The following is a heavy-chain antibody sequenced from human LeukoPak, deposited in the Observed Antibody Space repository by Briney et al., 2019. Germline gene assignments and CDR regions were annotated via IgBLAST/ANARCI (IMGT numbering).Heavy chain of an antibody. Sequence: SETLSLTCTVSGGSIRSTSYYWGWIRQPPGKGLEWIGSIYYSGSTYYNPSLKSRVTISVDTSKNQFSLKLSSVTAADTAVYYCARWDTAMASETYWGQGTLVTVSS. CDR1: GGSIRSTSYY. D-gene: IGHD5-18*01. V-gene: IGHV4-39*07. CDR2: IYYSGST. J-gene: IGHJ4*02. CDR3: ARWDTAMASETY.